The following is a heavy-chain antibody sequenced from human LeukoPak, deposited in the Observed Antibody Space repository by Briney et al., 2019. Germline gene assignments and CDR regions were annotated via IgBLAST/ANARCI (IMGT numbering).Heavy chain of an antibody. CDR3: ARDVPRGTGYMDV. V-gene: IGHV4-59*01. Sequence: PSETLSLTCTVSGGSLKNYYWTWIRQPPGKGREWIGYIYFSGSTSSNPSLKSRVATSVDTSKNQFSLRLKYVTAADTAVYYCARDVPRGTGYMDVWGKGTTVTVSS. J-gene: IGHJ6*03. D-gene: IGHD3-10*01. CDR2: IYFSGST. CDR1: GGSLKNYY.